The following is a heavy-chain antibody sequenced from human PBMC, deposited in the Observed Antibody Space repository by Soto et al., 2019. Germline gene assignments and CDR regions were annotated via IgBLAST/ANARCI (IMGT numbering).Heavy chain of an antibody. D-gene: IGHD6-19*01. CDR2: IVVCSSNT. Sequence: SAKVSCNASCYTFTSYGIRWVRQARGQRLERIGWIVVCSSNTNYAQKHQERNNITRDMTSRTAYMDLSSRRSEVTTVYYRAWGRGLVLYYYYGMDVWGQGITVTDSS. CDR3: AWGRGLVLYYYYGMDV. J-gene: IGHJ6*02. CDR1: CYTFTSYG. V-gene: IGHV1-58*02.